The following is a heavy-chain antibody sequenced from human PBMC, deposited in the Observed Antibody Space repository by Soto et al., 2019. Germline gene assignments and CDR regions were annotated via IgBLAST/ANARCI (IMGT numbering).Heavy chain of an antibody. J-gene: IGHJ4*02. D-gene: IGHD2-2*01. Sequence: GGSLRLSCTASGFNLSSYGMQWVRQAPGKGLEWVAVISYDGISKRYADSVKGRFTISRDNSEKTLYLQMSSLRVEDTAVYYCAKDFRGYCSSTSCFNPGHWGQGTLVTVSS. V-gene: IGHV3-30*18. CDR1: GFNLSSYG. CDR2: ISYDGISK. CDR3: AKDFRGYCSSTSCFNPGH.